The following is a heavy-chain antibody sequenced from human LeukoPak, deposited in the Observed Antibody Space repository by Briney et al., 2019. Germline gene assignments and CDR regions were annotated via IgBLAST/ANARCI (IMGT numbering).Heavy chain of an antibody. CDR1: GYTFTSYG. Sequence: ASVKVSCKASGYTFTSYGISWVRQAPGQGLEWMGWISAYNGNTNYAQKLQGRVTMTTDTSTSTAYMELRSLRSDDAAVYYCARARIAAAGFWFDPWGQGTLVTVSS. J-gene: IGHJ5*02. V-gene: IGHV1-18*01. CDR3: ARARIAAAGFWFDP. CDR2: ISAYNGNT. D-gene: IGHD6-13*01.